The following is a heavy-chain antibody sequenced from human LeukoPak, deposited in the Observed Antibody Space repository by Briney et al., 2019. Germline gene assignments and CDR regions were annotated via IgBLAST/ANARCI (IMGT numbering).Heavy chain of an antibody. D-gene: IGHD6-13*01. Sequence: GGSLRLSCAASGFTFSSSAMSWVRQAPGKGLEWVSTVSDTGSSTYYADSVKGRFTISRDNSKNTLYLQMNRLRAEDTAVYYCAKAGDYSSSWSRWYFDYWGQGTLVTVSS. CDR1: GFTFSSSA. J-gene: IGHJ4*02. CDR3: AKAGDYSSSWSRWYFDY. V-gene: IGHV3-23*01. CDR2: VSDTGSST.